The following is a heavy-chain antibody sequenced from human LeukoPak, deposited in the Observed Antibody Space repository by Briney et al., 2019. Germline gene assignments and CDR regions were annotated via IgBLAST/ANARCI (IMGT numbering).Heavy chain of an antibody. CDR1: GFTFRRYG. D-gene: IGHD6-19*01. CDR3: AKVPIAVAAEFYFDY. Sequence: GWSLTLSCAASGFTFRRYGMSWLRQAPGKGLAWVSAISYSGGSTYYADSVKGRLTISKDNSKDTLYLQRSSLRAEDTAVYYCAKVPIAVAAEFYFDYWGQETLVTVSS. J-gene: IGHJ4*02. V-gene: IGHV3-23*01. CDR2: ISYSGGST.